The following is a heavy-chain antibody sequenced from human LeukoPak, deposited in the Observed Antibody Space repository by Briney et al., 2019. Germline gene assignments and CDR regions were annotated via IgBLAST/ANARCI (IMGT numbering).Heavy chain of an antibody. CDR1: GGSISSSSYY. V-gene: IGHV4-39*07. CDR3: ARGYCSGGSCYSYYYYNYMDV. Sequence: TSETLSLTCTVSGGSISSSSYYWGWIRQPPGKGLEWIGNIHYSGSTNYNPSLKSRVTISVDTSKNQFSLKLSSVTAADTAVYYCARGYCSGGSCYSYYYYNYMDVWGKGTTVTVSS. D-gene: IGHD2-15*01. J-gene: IGHJ6*03. CDR2: IHYSGST.